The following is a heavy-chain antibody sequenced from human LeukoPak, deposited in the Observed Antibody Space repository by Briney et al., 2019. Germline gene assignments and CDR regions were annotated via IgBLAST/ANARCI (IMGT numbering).Heavy chain of an antibody. CDR3: ARGSVDTAMAGDY. CDR1: GYTYSSYE. D-gene: IGHD5-18*01. Sequence: GGSLRLSCAASGYTYSSYEMNWVRQAPGKGLEWVSYISSSGSTIYYADSVKGRFTISRDNAKNSLYLQMNSLRAEDTAVYYCARGSVDTAMAGDYWGQGTLVTVS. CDR2: ISSSGSTI. V-gene: IGHV3-48*03. J-gene: IGHJ4*02.